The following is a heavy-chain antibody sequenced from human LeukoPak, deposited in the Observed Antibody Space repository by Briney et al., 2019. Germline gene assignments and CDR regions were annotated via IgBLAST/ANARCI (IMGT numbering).Heavy chain of an antibody. CDR3: AKLQSDGLRTYYGMDV. D-gene: IGHD4-17*01. CDR1: GFTFSNYG. Sequence: GGSLRLSCAASGFTFSNYGMSWVRQAPGKGLEWVSGISYSGGSTYYADSVKGRFTISRDNSKNTLYLQMNSLRAEDTAVYYCAKLQSDGLRTYYGMDVWGQGTTVTVSS. CDR2: ISYSGGST. J-gene: IGHJ6*02. V-gene: IGHV3-23*01.